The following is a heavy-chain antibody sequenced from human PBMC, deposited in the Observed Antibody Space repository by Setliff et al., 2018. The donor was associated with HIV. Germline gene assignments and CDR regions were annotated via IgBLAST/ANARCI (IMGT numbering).Heavy chain of an antibody. D-gene: IGHD3-16*01. CDR2: VSGYNGNA. Sequence: ASVKVSCKASGYNFNGYGLNWVRQAPGHGLEWMGRVSGYNGNANYAQKFQGRVTMTIDTSTTTAYMELRSLSSDDTAVYYCARGALGGYFDYWGPGTLVTVSS. CDR1: GYNFNGYG. CDR3: ARGALGGYFDY. V-gene: IGHV1-18*01. J-gene: IGHJ4*02.